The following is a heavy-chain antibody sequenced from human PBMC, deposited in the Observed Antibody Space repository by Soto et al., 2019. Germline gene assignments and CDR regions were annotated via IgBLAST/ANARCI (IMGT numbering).Heavy chain of an antibody. CDR2: IYYIGST. V-gene: IGHV4-59*08. CDR1: GGSISSYY. D-gene: IGHD6-25*01. J-gene: IGHJ4*02. CDR3: ARLYGFSGFDY. Sequence: QVQLQESGPGLVKPSETLSLTCTVSGGSISSYYWSWIRQPPGKGLEWIGYIYYIGSTDYNPSLMRRVTISVDTSKTEFSLKLSSGTAADTAVSCCARLYGFSGFDYWGQGTLVSVS.